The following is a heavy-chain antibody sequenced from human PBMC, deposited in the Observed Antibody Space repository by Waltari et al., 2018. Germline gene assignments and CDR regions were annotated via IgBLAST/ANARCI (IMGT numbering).Heavy chain of an antibody. V-gene: IGHV4-4*07. CDR2: VYSTGAA. CDR3: AESDSGSWQYFFNS. CDR1: AGSVRCHY. Sequence: QLKLLESGPGLVQPSETLSLTCTVSAGSVRCHYWSWTRQPAGKGLEGMGRVYSTGAANYNPSLGRRATSSVDTTKKQVSLMLTAVTAADTAMYFCAESDSGSWQYFFNSWGPGALVTVSS. D-gene: IGHD6-19*01. J-gene: IGHJ4*02.